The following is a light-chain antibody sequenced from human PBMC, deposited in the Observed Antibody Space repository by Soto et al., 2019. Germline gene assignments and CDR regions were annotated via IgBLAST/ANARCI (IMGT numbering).Light chain of an antibody. V-gene: IGKV1-16*02. Sequence: DIQMTQSPSSLSASVGDRVTITCRASQGISIHVAWFQQKPGKAGKSMIYAAFSFQSGVPSKFSGRSGMTDFTLTSSILQPEDVATYCWQQDNSHPPTFGGGTKVEIK. CDR3: QQDNSHPPT. CDR2: AAF. J-gene: IGKJ4*01. CDR1: QGISIH.